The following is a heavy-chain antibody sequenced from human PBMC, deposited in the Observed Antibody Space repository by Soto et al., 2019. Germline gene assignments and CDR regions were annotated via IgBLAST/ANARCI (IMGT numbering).Heavy chain of an antibody. CDR1: GGTFSSYA. V-gene: IGHV1-69*01. CDR3: ARDGYSSSGYYYGLDV. D-gene: IGHD6-6*01. CDR2: IIPIFGTA. J-gene: IGHJ6*04. Sequence: SVKVSCKAFGGTFSSYAMSWVGQAPVQGLEWMGGIIPIFGTANYAQKCQGRVTITADESTSTAYMERDSLRSEDTAVYYCARDGYSSSGYYYGLDVWG.